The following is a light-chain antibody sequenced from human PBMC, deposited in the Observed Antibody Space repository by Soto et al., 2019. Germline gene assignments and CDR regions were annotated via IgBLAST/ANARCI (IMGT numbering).Light chain of an antibody. CDR3: QQRSNWPLT. V-gene: IGKV3-15*01. Sequence: EIVMTQSPATLSVSPGERVTLSCRASQSVSSTLAWYQQKPGQAPRLLIYGASTRATGIPVRFSGSGSGTEFTLTISSLQSEDFAVYYCQQRSNWPLTFGGGTKVDI. CDR1: QSVSST. CDR2: GAS. J-gene: IGKJ4*01.